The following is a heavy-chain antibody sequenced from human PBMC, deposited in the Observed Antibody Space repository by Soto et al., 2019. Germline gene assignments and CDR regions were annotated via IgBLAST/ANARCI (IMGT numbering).Heavy chain of an antibody. D-gene: IGHD4-4*01. CDR1: GYAIRSRNW. Sequence: ETLSLAGCVAGYAIRSRNWWSWIVEPAGKGLEWIGYIYYSGSPNYSPSLESRVTISEDTSKNQFSLKLSSVTAADTAIYYCAGGRDDYNGWYFDLWGRGTLVTGSS. V-gene: IGHV4-28*01. CDR2: IYYSGSP. CDR3: AGGRDDYNGWYFDL. J-gene: IGHJ2*01.